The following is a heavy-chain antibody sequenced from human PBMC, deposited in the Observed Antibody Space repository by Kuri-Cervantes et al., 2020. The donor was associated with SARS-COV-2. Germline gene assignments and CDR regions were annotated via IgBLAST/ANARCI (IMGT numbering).Heavy chain of an antibody. CDR1: GFTFSSYG. J-gene: IGHJ6*03. CDR2: IYHSGST. V-gene: IGHV4-38-2*02. D-gene: IGHD3-9*01. Sequence: ESLKISCAASGFTFSSYGMHWVRQAPGKGLEWIGSIYHSGSTYYNPSLKSRVTISVDTSKNQFSLKLSSVTAADTAVYYCARDGLTGYYDYYMDVWGKGTAVTVSS. CDR3: ARDGLTGYYDYYMDV.